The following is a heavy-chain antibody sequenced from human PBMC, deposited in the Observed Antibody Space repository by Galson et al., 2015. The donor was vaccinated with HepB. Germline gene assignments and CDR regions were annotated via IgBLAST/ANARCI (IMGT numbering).Heavy chain of an antibody. D-gene: IGHD4-23*01. Sequence: SLRLSCAASGFTVSSNYMSWVRQAPGKGLEWVSVIYSGGSTYYADSVKGRFTISRDNSKNTLYLQMNSLRAEDTAVYYCARGPSTTVVTPDYWGQGTLVTVSS. CDR1: GFTVSSNY. J-gene: IGHJ4*02. CDR2: IYSGGST. V-gene: IGHV3-66*01. CDR3: ARGPSTTVVTPDY.